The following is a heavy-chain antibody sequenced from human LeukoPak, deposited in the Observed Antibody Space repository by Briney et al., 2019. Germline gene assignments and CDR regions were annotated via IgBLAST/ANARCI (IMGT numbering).Heavy chain of an antibody. CDR3: AREIGGENSY. J-gene: IGHJ4*02. CDR2: IKQDGSVK. V-gene: IGHV3-7*03. Sequence: GGSLRLSCEASGFTFSNYWMTWVRQAPGKGLEWVANIKQDGSVKYYVDFVKGRFTISRDNAKSSLYLQMNSLRAEDTAVYYCAREIGGENSYWGQGTLVTVSP. D-gene: IGHD2-15*01. CDR1: GFTFSNYW.